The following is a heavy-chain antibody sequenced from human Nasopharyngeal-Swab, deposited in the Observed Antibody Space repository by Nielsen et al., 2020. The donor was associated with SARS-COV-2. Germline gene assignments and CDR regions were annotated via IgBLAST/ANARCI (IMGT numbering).Heavy chain of an antibody. J-gene: IGHJ6*02. CDR3: ARDEKQIGYYYYGMDV. D-gene: IGHD1/OR15-1a*01. Sequence: ASVKVSCKASGYTFTGYYMHWVRQATGQGLEWMGRINPNSGGTNYAQKFQGRVTMTRDTSISTAYMELSRLRSDDTAVYYCARDEKQIGYYYYGMDVWGQGTTVTVSS. CDR2: INPNSGGT. CDR1: GYTFTGYY. V-gene: IGHV1-2*06.